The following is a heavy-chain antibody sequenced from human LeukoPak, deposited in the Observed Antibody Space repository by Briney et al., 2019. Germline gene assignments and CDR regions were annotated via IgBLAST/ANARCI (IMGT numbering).Heavy chain of an antibody. Sequence: GGSLRLSCTASAFTLGDFYMSWIRQAPGKGLEWIAYISNVGLTTYYAESVKGRFTISRDNAKNSLYLQMNSLRAEDTAVYYCACDFRYLGHDLWGQGTLVTVSS. CDR3: ACDFRYLGHDL. D-gene: IGHD2-21*02. J-gene: IGHJ5*02. CDR2: ISNVGLTT. CDR1: AFTLGDFY. V-gene: IGHV3-11*01.